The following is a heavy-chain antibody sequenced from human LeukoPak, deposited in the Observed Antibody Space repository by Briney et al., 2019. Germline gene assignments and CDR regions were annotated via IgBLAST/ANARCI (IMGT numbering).Heavy chain of an antibody. CDR1: GFSINTYW. V-gene: IGHV3-74*01. CDR2: IKSDGSIT. Sequence: PGGSLRLSCAASGFSINTYWMHWVRQAPGKGLVWVSRIKSDGSITDYADSVKGRFTISRDNTKNTLYLQMNSLRAEDTAVYYCVVLGIFPLDPWSQGTLVTVSS. CDR3: VVLGIFPLDP. J-gene: IGHJ5*02. D-gene: IGHD3-10*01.